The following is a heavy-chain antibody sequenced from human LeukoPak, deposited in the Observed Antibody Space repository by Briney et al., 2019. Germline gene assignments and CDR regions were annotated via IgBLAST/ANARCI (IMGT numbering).Heavy chain of an antibody. CDR1: GFTFSSYW. Sequence: GGSLRLSCAASGFTFSSYWMSWVRQAPGKGLEWVANIKQDGSEKYYVDSEKGRFTISRDNAKNSLYLQMNSLRAEDTAVYYCARSSVVAAAGPYYFDYWGQGTLVTVSS. CDR2: IKQDGSEK. J-gene: IGHJ4*02. V-gene: IGHV3-7*01. CDR3: ARSSVVAAAGPYYFDY. D-gene: IGHD6-13*01.